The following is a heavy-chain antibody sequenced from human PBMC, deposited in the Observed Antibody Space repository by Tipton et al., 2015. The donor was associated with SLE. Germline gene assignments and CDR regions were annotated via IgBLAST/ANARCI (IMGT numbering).Heavy chain of an antibody. J-gene: IGHJ2*01. CDR3: ANRIAVPNWYFDL. CDR1: GYTFTDND. Sequence: QVQLVQSGAEVRKPGASVKVSCKASGYTFTDNDIHWVRQAPGQGPEWMGWINPNTGATTYAQKFQGRVTMTRDTSITTAYMELNRLRSDDTALYYCANRIAVPNWYFDLWGRGTLVTVSS. CDR2: INPNTGAT. V-gene: IGHV1-2*02. D-gene: IGHD6-19*01.